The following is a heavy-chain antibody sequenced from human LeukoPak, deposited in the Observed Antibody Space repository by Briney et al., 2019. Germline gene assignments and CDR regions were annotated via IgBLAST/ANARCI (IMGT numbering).Heavy chain of an antibody. CDR2: ISRSGSTK. V-gene: IGHV3-11*01. J-gene: IGHJ6*03. Sequence: GGSLSLYCAASGFTFSDYNMRWIRQAPGQGLEWVSSISRSGSTKYYADSVKGRFTISRDNAKNYLFLQMNSLRAEDTAVYYCARVLRYCSGGNCYSGGLGYMDVWGKGTTVTISS. D-gene: IGHD2-15*01. CDR1: GFTFSDYN. CDR3: ARVLRYCSGGNCYSGGLGYMDV.